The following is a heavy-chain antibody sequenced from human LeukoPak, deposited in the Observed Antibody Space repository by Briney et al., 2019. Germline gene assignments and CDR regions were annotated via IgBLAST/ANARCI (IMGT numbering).Heavy chain of an antibody. D-gene: IGHD3-16*02. CDR1: GYSFTSYW. J-gene: IGHJ3*02. CDR2: IYPGDSDT. CDR3: ARVYATAGIGGYRSDAFDI. V-gene: IGHV5-51*01. Sequence: GESLKISCKGSGYSFTSYWIGWVRQMPGKGLEWMGIIYPGDSDTRYSPSFQGQVTISADKSISTAYLQWSSLKASDTAMYYCARVYATAGIGGYRSDAFDIWGQGTMVTVSS.